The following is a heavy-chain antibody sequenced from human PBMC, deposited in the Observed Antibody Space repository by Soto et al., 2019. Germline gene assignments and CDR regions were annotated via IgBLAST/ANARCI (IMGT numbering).Heavy chain of an antibody. J-gene: IGHJ2*01. V-gene: IGHV3-23*01. D-gene: IGHD4-17*01. CDR3: AKPPTTKTTYNWYFDL. CDR1: GFTFSSYV. Sequence: EVHMLESGGGLVQPGGSLRLSCAASGFTFSSYVMAWVRQAPGKGLEWVSGISGSGDRTFHADSVKGRFTISRDNSKNTLYLQMNSLRAEDTAVYYCAKPPTTKTTYNWYFDLWGRGTLVSVSS. CDR2: ISGSGDRT.